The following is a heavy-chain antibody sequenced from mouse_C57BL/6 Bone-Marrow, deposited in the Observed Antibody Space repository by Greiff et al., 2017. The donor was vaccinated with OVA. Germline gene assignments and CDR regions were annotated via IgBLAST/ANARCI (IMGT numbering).Heavy chain of an antibody. V-gene: IGHV1-82*01. CDR3: ARHGDGYYASYFDY. CDR1: GYAFSSSW. Sequence: QVQLKQSGPELVKPGASVKISCKASGYAFSSSWMNWVKQRPGKGLEWIGRIYPGDGDTNYNGKFKGKATLTADKSSSTAYMQLSSLTSEDSAVYCYARHGDGYYASYFDYWGQGTPLTVSP. D-gene: IGHD2-3*01. CDR2: IYPGDGDT. J-gene: IGHJ2*01.